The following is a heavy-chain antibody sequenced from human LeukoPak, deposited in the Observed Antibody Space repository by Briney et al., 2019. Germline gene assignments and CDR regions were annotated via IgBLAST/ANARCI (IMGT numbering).Heavy chain of an antibody. D-gene: IGHD3-22*01. Sequence: PSETLSLTCAVYGGSFIGYYWSWIRQPPGQGLEWIGEINHSGSTNYIPSLKSRVTISIDTSKNQFSLKLSSVTAADTAVYYCARAMIVVIITTPGYFDLWGRGTLVTVSS. CDR2: INHSGST. J-gene: IGHJ2*01. CDR3: ARAMIVVIITTPGYFDL. V-gene: IGHV4-34*01. CDR1: GGSFIGYY.